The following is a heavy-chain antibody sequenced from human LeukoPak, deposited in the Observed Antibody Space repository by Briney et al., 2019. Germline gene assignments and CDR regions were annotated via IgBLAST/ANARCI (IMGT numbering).Heavy chain of an antibody. CDR2: IYYSGST. CDR3: AKVRMDLQRLGLFDY. J-gene: IGHJ4*02. V-gene: IGHV4-59*01. D-gene: IGHD6-25*01. Sequence: SETLSLTCTVSGGSISSYYWSWIRQPPGKGLEWIGYIYYSGSTNYNPSLKSRVTISVDTSKNQFSLKLSSVTAADTALYYCAKVRMDLQRLGLFDYWGQGTLVTVSS. CDR1: GGSISSYY.